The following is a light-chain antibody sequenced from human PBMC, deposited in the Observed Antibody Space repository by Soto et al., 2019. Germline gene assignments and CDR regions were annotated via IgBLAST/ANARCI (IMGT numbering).Light chain of an antibody. CDR2: DSS. V-gene: IGKV1-5*01. J-gene: IGKJ5*01. Sequence: DIQMTQSPSTLSASIGDRVTISCRARQNISIWLAWYQQRPGRAPRLLIYDSSNLESGVPSTFSGSGSGTEFSLTISSLQPDDVATYYCQHYQTFSITFGQGTRLEIK. CDR1: QNISIW. CDR3: QHYQTFSIT.